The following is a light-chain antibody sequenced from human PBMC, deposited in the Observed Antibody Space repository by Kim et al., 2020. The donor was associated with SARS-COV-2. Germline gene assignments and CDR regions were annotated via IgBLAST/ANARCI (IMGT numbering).Light chain of an antibody. Sequence: AAVGDRVTITCRASQSISSYLNWYQQKPGKAPKLLIYAASSLQSGVPSRFSGSGSGTDFTLTISSLQPEDFATYYCQQSYSTPGTFGQGTKVDIK. J-gene: IGKJ1*01. V-gene: IGKV1-39*01. CDR2: AAS. CDR3: QQSYSTPGT. CDR1: QSISSY.